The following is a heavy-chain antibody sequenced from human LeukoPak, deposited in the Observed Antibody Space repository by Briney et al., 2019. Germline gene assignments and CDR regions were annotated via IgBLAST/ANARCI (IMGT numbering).Heavy chain of an antibody. CDR1: GYTFTSYD. J-gene: IGHJ4*02. Sequence: ASVKVSCKASGYTFTSYDINWVRQATGQGLEWMGIINPSGGSTTYAQKFQGRVTMTSDTSTSTVYMELSSLRSEDTAVYYCARDPGNTGSSELAYWGQGTLVTVSS. CDR3: ARDPGNTGSSELAY. V-gene: IGHV1-46*01. D-gene: IGHD1-26*01. CDR2: INPSGGST.